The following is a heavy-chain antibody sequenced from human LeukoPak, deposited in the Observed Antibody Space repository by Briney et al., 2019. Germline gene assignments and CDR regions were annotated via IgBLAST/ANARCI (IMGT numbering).Heavy chain of an antibody. CDR2: ISGSGGNT. D-gene: IGHD1-26*01. V-gene: IGHV3-23*01. J-gene: IGHJ3*02. CDR3: AKSRGIVGAQGAFDI. Sequence: GGSLRLSCAASRFTFSSYAMGWVRQAPGKGLEWVSAISGSGGNTYYADSVKGRFTISRDNSKNTLYLQMNSLRAEDTAVYYCAKSRGIVGAQGAFDIWGQGTMVTVSS. CDR1: RFTFSSYA.